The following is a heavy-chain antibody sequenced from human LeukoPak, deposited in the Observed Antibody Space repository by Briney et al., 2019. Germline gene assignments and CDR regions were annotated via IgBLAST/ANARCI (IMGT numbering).Heavy chain of an antibody. CDR2: ISASGGST. CDR1: GCTFSNYA. V-gene: IGHV3-23*01. D-gene: IGHD6-13*01. CDR3: EKGKGYTNSWNDE. J-gene: IGHJ4*02. Sequence: GGSLRLSCAAFGCTFSNYAMSWVRQAPGKGLEWVSGISASGGSTYYAHSVNGRFTISRDNSKNTVSLQMDSLRAVGTALYYCEKGKGYTNSWNDEGGQGTLVSVSS.